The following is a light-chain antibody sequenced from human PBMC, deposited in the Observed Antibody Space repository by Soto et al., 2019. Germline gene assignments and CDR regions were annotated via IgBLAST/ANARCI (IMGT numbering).Light chain of an antibody. J-gene: IGLJ3*02. Sequence: QPVLTQPPSASGTPGQRVTFSCSRSSSNIGNNAVNWYQQLPGTAPKLLIYTNNQRPSGVPDRFSGSKSGTSASLAIRGLQSEDEADYYCATWDDSLSAWVFGGGTKLTVL. V-gene: IGLV1-44*01. CDR2: TNN. CDR1: SSNIGNNA. CDR3: ATWDDSLSAWV.